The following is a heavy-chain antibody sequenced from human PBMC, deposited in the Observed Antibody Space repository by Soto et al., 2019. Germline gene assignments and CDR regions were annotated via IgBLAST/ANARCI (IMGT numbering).Heavy chain of an antibody. CDR2: IYPGDSDT. J-gene: IGHJ4*02. Sequence: GESLKISCKGSGYSFTSYWIGWVRQMPGKGLEWMGIIYPGDSDTRYSPSFQGQVTISADKSISTAYLQWSSLKASDTAMYYCARLHSSGWYKEYYFDYWGQGTLVTVSS. CDR3: ARLHSSGWYKEYYFDY. V-gene: IGHV5-51*01. D-gene: IGHD6-19*01. CDR1: GYSFTSYW.